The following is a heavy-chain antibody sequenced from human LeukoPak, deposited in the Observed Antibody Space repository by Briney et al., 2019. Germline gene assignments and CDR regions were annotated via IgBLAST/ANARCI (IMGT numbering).Heavy chain of an antibody. D-gene: IGHD3-9*01. Sequence: GGSLRLSCAASGFTFSSWDMHWVRHSTGKGLEWVSTITTTGDTYYPDSVKGRFTISRENAKNSLYLQMNSLRAGDTAVYYCAKHDFLTGHFDYWGQGTLSPSPQ. V-gene: IGHV3-13*01. J-gene: IGHJ4*02. CDR1: GFTFSSWD. CDR3: AKHDFLTGHFDY. CDR2: ITTTGDT.